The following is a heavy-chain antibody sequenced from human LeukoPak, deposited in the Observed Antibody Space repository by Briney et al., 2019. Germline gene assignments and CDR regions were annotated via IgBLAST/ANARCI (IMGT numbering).Heavy chain of an antibody. J-gene: IGHJ6*02. CDR2: MNPNSGNT. CDR1: GYTFTSYD. CDR3: ARAGLYSSSWWRPPYYYYYGMDV. V-gene: IGHV1-8*01. Sequence: GASVKVSCKASGYTFTSYDINWVRQATGQGLEWMGWMNPNSGNTGYAQKFQGRVTMTRNTSISTAYMELGSLRSEDTAVYYCARAGLYSSSWWRPPYYYYYGMDVWGQGTTVTVSS. D-gene: IGHD6-13*01.